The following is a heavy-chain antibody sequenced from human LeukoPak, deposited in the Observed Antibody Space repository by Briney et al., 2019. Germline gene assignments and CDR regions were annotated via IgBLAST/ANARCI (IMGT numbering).Heavy chain of an antibody. CDR1: GGYFSGYY. V-gene: IGHV4-34*01. Sequence: SETLSLTCAVYGGYFSGYYWSWIRQPPGKGLEWIGEINHSGSTNYNPSLKSRVTISVDTSKNQFSLKLSSVTAADTAVYYCARRADIVVVPAAQNGRNWFDPWGQGTLVTVSS. J-gene: IGHJ5*02. D-gene: IGHD2-2*01. CDR2: INHSGST. CDR3: ARRADIVVVPAAQNGRNWFDP.